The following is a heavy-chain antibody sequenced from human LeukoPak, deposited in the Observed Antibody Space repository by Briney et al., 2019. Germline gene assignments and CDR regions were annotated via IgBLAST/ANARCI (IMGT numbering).Heavy chain of an antibody. J-gene: IGHJ4*02. CDR3: ARDQGIAVAAPFDY. CDR1: GGSISSGGYY. CDR2: IYHSGST. D-gene: IGHD6-19*01. Sequence: SETLSLTCTVSGGSISSGGYYWSWIRQPPGKGLEWIGYIYHSGSTYYNPSLKSRVTISVDRSKNQFSLKLSSVTAADTAVYYCARDQGIAVAAPFDYWGQGTLVTVSS. V-gene: IGHV4-30-2*01.